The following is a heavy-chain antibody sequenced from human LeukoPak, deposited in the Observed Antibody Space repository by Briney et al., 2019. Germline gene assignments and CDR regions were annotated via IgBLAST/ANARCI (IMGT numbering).Heavy chain of an antibody. CDR1: GFTFSIYA. D-gene: IGHD3-22*01. Sequence: GGSLRLSCAASGFTFSIYAMRWVREAPGGGVEWVSAISGSGGSTYYADSVGGRFTISRDNSKNTLYLQMNSLRAEDTAVYYCAKVLYYYASSGYLDYWGQGTLVTVSS. CDR3: AKVLYYYASSGYLDY. J-gene: IGHJ4*02. CDR2: ISGSGGST. V-gene: IGHV3-23*01.